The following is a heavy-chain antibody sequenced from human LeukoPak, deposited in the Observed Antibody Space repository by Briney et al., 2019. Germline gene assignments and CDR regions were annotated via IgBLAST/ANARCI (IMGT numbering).Heavy chain of an antibody. D-gene: IGHD6-6*01. CDR2: IYYSGST. CDR1: GGSISSGGYY. V-gene: IGHV4-31*03. J-gene: IGHJ5*02. CDR3: ARGRCTYSSSPNWLDP. Sequence: SQTLSLTCTVSGGSISSGGYYWSWIPQHPGKGLEWIGYIYYSGSTYYNPSLKSRVTISVDTSKHQFSLKLSSVTAADTAVYYCARGRCTYSSSPNWLDPWGQGTLVTVSS.